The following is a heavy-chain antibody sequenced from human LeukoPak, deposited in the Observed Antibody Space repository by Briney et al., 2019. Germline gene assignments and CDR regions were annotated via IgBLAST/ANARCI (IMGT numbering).Heavy chain of an antibody. CDR1: GFIFSSYW. J-gene: IGHJ6*02. Sequence: PGGSLRLSCAASGFIFSSYWMNWVRQAPGKGLEWVANIKEDGSAKYYVDSVKGRFTISRDNAKNSLYLQMNSLRAEDTAVYYCVMDMDVWGQGTKVTVSS. CDR2: IKEDGSAK. V-gene: IGHV3-7*05. CDR3: VMDMDV.